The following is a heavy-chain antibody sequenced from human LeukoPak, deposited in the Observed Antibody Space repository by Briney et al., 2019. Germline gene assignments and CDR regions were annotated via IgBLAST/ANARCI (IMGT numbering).Heavy chain of an antibody. V-gene: IGHV4-39*01. J-gene: IGHJ5*02. CDR1: GGSISSSSYY. CDR2: IYYSGST. CDR3: ARQSVGWFGEFQPNWFDP. Sequence: PSETLSLTCTVSGGSISSSSYYWGWIRQPPGKGLEWIGSIYYSGSTHYNPSLKSRVTISVDTSKNQFSLKLSSVTAADTAVYYCARQSVGWFGEFQPNWFDPWGQGTLVTVSS. D-gene: IGHD3-10*01.